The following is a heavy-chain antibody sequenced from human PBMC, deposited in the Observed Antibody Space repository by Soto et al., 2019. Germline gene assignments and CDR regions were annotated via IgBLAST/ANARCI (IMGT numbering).Heavy chain of an antibody. CDR2: NSGST. CDR1: GGSISSSSYY. J-gene: IGHJ5*02. V-gene: IGHV4-39*01. Sequence: PSETLSLTCTVSGGSISSSSYYWGWIRQPPGKGLEWIGSNSGSTYYNPSLKSRVTISVDTSKNQLSLKLSSVTAADTAVYYCAGRTVTTPNWFDPWGQGTLVTVSS. D-gene: IGHD4-4*01. CDR3: AGRTVTTPNWFDP.